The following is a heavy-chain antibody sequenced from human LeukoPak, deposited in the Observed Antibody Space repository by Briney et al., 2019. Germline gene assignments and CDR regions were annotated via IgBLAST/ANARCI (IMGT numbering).Heavy chain of an antibody. D-gene: IGHD2-15*01. V-gene: IGHV3-23*01. J-gene: IGHJ1*01. CDR2: ISGSGGST. CDR1: GFTFSSYA. CDR3: AACSGGSCYHRYFQH. Sequence: GGSLRRSCAASGFTFSSYAMSWVRQAPGKGLEWVSAISGSGGSTYYADSVKGRFTISRDNSKNTLYLQMNGLRAEDTAIYYCAACSGGSCYHRYFQHWGQGTLVTVSS.